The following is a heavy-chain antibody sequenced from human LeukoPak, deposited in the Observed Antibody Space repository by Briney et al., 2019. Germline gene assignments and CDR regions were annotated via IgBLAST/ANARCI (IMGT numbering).Heavy chain of an antibody. CDR3: ARYWNDGNYFDY. J-gene: IGHJ4*02. V-gene: IGHV4-39*07. D-gene: IGHD1-1*01. Sequence: PSETLSLTCSVSGGSISSSSYYWRWIRQPPGKGLEWIGSIYYSGSTYYNPSLKSRVTISVDTSKNQFSLKLSSVTAADTAVYYCARYWNDGNYFDYWGQGTLVTVSS. CDR2: IYYSGST. CDR1: GGSISSSSYY.